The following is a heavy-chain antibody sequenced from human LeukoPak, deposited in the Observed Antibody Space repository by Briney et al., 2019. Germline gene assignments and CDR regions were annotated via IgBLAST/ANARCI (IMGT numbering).Heavy chain of an antibody. D-gene: IGHD3-3*01. CDR3: ARDMKYYDFWSGYLGTFDY. Sequence: PGGSLRLSCAASGFTFSSYWMSLVRQAPGKGLEWVANIKQDGSEKYYVDSVKGRFTISRDNAKNSLYLQMNSLRAEDTAVYYCARDMKYYDFWSGYLGTFDYWGQGTLVTVSS. J-gene: IGHJ4*02. CDR1: GFTFSSYW. V-gene: IGHV3-7*01. CDR2: IKQDGSEK.